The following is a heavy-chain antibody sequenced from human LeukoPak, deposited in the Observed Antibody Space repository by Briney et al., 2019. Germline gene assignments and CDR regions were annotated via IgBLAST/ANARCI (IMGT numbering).Heavy chain of an antibody. V-gene: IGHV3-21*01. CDR1: GFTFSSYS. D-gene: IGHD5-18*01. CDR2: ISSSSYI. CDR3: AGLQLFDY. J-gene: IGHJ4*02. Sequence: PGGSLRLSCAASGFTFSSYSMNWVRQAPGKGPEWVSSISSSSYIYYADSVKGRFTISRDNAKNSLYLQMNSLRAEDTAVYYCAGLQLFDYWGQGTLVTVSS.